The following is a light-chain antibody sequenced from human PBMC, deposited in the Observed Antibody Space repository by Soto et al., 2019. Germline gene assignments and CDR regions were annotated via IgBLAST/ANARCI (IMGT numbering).Light chain of an antibody. CDR3: QQYGSSPPTT. J-gene: IGKJ2*01. V-gene: IGKV3-20*01. CDR2: GAS. CDR1: QSVSSSY. Sequence: EVVLTQSPGTLSLSTGERATLSCRASQSVSSSYLAWYQQKPGPAPRLLIYGASRRATGIPARFSGSGSGTDFTLTISGLEPEDFEVDYCQQYGSSPPTTFGQGTKLYIK.